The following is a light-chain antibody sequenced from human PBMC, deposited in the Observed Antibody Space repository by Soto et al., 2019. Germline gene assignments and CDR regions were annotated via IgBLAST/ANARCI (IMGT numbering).Light chain of an antibody. CDR2: GAS. CDR1: KSVSGN. Sequence: EIVMTQSPATLSVSPGERATLSCRASKSVSGNLAWYQQKPVQAPRLLIYGASTRATGLPARFSGSGSGTEFTLTISSLQSEDFALYYWQQYDHCPCTFGPGTKVDIK. CDR3: QQYDHCPCT. J-gene: IGKJ3*01. V-gene: IGKV3-15*01.